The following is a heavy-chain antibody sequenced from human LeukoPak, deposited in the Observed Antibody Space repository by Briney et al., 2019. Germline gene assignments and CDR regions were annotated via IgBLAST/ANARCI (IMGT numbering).Heavy chain of an antibody. J-gene: IGHJ6*03. Sequence: GRSLRLSCAASGFTFRSYDMSWVRQAPGKGLEWVSGISGSGGSTYYADSVKGRFTISRDNSNNTVYLQMNSLRAEDTAVYYCPRVGWWYYMDVWGKGTTVTVSS. D-gene: IGHD6-19*01. V-gene: IGHV3-23*01. CDR1: GFTFRSYD. CDR3: PRVGWWYYMDV. CDR2: ISGSGGST.